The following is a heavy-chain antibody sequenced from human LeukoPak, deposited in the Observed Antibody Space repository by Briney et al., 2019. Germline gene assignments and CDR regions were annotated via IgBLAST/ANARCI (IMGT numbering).Heavy chain of an antibody. CDR2: INPSGGST. CDR1: GYTFITYY. V-gene: IGHV1-46*01. D-gene: IGHD2-15*01. CDR3: ARDFRCSGGSCYSTRLDP. J-gene: IGHJ5*02. Sequence: GASVKVSCKASGYTFITYYIHWVRQAPGQGLEWMGIINPSGGSTSYAQKFQGRVTMTRDMSTSTVYMELSSLRSEDTAVYYCARDFRCSGGSCYSTRLDPWGQGTLVTVSS.